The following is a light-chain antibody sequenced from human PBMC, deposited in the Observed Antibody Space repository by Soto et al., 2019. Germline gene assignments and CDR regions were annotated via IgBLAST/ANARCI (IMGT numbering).Light chain of an antibody. V-gene: IGLV2-23*02. CDR1: SSNVGSYKL. Sequence: QSVLPQPAFVSGSPGQSITISCTGTSSNVGSYKLVSWYQQHPGKAPKLMIFEVNKRPSGVSNRFSGSKSGNTASLTISGLKVEDEADYYCCSSGGSPTYVFGTGTKVTVL. CDR2: EVN. CDR3: CSSGGSPTYV. J-gene: IGLJ1*01.